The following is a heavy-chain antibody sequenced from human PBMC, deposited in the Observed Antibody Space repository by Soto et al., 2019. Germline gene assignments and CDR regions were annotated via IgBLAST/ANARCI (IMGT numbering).Heavy chain of an antibody. V-gene: IGHV3-13*01. J-gene: IGHJ3*02. CDR2: IGTAGDT. CDR1: GFTFSSYD. D-gene: IGHD3-22*01. Sequence: GGSLRLSGAASGFTFSSYDIHWVRQATGKGQEWVSAIGTAGDTYYPGSVKGRFTISREHAKNSLYLQMNSLRAGDTAVYYCARGPGYDSSGFRTDAFDIWGQGTMVTVSS. CDR3: ARGPGYDSSGFRTDAFDI.